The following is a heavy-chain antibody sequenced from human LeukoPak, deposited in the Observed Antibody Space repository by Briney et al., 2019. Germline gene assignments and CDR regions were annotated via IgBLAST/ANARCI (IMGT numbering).Heavy chain of an antibody. CDR1: GFTFDDYG. V-gene: IGHV3-30*03. D-gene: IGHD6-6*01. CDR2: ISYDGSNK. J-gene: IGHJ4*02. CDR3: ARAYSSSSAALDY. Sequence: GGSLRLSCAASGFTFDDYGMSWVRQAPGKGLEWVAVISYDGSNKYYADSVKGRFTISRDNSKNTLYLQMNSLRAEDTAVYYCARAYSSSSAALDYWGQGTLVTVSS.